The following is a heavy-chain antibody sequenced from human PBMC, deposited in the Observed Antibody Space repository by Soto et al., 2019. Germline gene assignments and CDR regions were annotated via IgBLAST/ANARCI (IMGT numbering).Heavy chain of an antibody. Sequence: QITLEESGPTRVKPTQTLTLTCTFSGFSLKTSGVGVGWVRQSPGKALERLALIYWDDDKRYSPSLRSRLTITKDTSGNQVVLTMTNMDPVDTATYYCAHRAGFQGNWDGGYFAFWGQGALVTVSS. V-gene: IGHV2-5*02. CDR1: GFSLKTSGVG. D-gene: IGHD1-1*01. J-gene: IGHJ4*02. CDR3: AHRAGFQGNWDGGYFAF. CDR2: IYWDDDK.